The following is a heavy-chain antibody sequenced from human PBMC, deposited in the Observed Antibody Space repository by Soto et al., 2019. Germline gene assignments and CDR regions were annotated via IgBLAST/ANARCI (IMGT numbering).Heavy chain of an antibody. D-gene: IGHD3-16*01. CDR2: ISPDESKI. CDR3: AREVMPEIPFDY. V-gene: IGHV3-30-3*01. J-gene: IGHJ4*02. CDR1: GFSLSNYD. Sequence: QVQLVESGGGVVQPGRSLRLSCAASGFSLSNYDMHWVRQAPGKGLEWVAVISPDESKIFYADSVKGRFTISRDISKNTLCLQMNSLRTEDTALYYCAREVMPEIPFDYWGQGTLVTVSS.